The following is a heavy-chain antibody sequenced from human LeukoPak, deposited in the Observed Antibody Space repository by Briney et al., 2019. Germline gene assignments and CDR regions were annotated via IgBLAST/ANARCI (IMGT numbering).Heavy chain of an antibody. Sequence: SVKVSCKASGGTFSSYAISWVRQAPGQGLEWMGGIIPIFGTANYAQKFQGRVTITADESTSTAYMELSSLRSEDTAVYYCARVYYYDSSGSYYLDYWGQGTLVTVSS. CDR2: IIPIFGTA. V-gene: IGHV1-69*01. J-gene: IGHJ4*02. CDR3: ARVYYYDSSGSYYLDY. D-gene: IGHD3-22*01. CDR1: GGTFSSYA.